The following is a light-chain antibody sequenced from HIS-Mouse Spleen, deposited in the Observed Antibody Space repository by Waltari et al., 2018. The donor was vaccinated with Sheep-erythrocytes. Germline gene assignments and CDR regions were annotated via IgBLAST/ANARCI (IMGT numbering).Light chain of an antibody. V-gene: IGLV2-11*01. J-gene: IGLJ1*01. Sequence: QSALTQPRSVSGSPGQSVTISCTGTSSDVGGYNYVSWYQQHPGKAPKLMIYDSSKRPSGVPDLFSGSKSGTTASLTISGLQAEDEADYYCCSYAGSYNHVFATGTKVTVL. CDR3: CSYAGSYNHV. CDR2: DSS. CDR1: SSDVGGYNY.